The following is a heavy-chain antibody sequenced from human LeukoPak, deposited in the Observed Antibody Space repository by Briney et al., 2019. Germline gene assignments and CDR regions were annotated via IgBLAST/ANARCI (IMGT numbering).Heavy chain of an antibody. V-gene: IGHV3-21*01. CDR2: ISGSNSCI. CDR3: ARALTTLTYEGY. J-gene: IGHJ4*02. CDR1: GFTFSSYT. Sequence: GGSLRLSCAASGFTFSSYTMHWIRQAPGKGLEWVSSISGSNSCIFYADSVKGRFTVSRDNAKDSLYLQMNSLRAEDTAVYYCARALTTLTYEGYWGQGTLVTVSS. D-gene: IGHD1-1*01.